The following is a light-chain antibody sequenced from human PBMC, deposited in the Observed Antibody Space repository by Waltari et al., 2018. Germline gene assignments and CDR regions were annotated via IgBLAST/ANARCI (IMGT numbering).Light chain of an antibody. CDR3: QNHERLPAT. J-gene: IGKJ1*01. CDR1: QNIGKY. V-gene: IGKV3-20*01. CDR2: AAS. Sequence: EVVLTQSPGTLSLSPGARATLSCRASQNIGKYLVWYQQRPGQPPRLIMYAASTRATGIPDRFSGSGYGTDFSLTISRLEPEDFAVYYCQNHERLPATFGQGTKVEIK.